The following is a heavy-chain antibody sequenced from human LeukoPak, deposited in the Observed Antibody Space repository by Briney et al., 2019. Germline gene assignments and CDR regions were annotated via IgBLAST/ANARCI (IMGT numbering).Heavy chain of an antibody. CDR2: IYPGDSDT. CDR1: EYRFTSFW. D-gene: IGHD3-22*01. J-gene: IGHJ6*03. Sequence: GESLKISCKGSEYRFTSFWIGWVRQMPGKGLEWMGIIYPGDSDTRYSPSFQGQVTMSADKSISTAYLQWRSLKASDTAMYYCARVRGYYDDRTNSIHVYYMDVWAKGPRSPSP. V-gene: IGHV5-51*01. CDR3: ARVRGYYDDRTNSIHVYYMDV.